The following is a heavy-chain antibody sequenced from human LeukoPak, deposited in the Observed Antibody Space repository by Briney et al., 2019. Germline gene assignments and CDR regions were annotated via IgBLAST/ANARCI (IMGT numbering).Heavy chain of an antibody. CDR1: GFTFSSYA. V-gene: IGHV3-30-3*01. CDR3: ARDRSTVTTLKVLDV. Sequence: GGSLRLSCAASGFTFSSYAMHWVRQAPGKGLEWVAVISYDGSNKYYANSVKGRFTISRDNSKNTLYPQMNSLRVEDTAVYYCARDRSTVTTLKVLDVWGKGTTVTVSS. D-gene: IGHD4-11*01. CDR2: ISYDGSNK. J-gene: IGHJ6*04.